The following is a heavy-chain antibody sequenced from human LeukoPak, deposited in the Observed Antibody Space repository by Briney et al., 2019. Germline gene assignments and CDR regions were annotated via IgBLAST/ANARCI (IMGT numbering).Heavy chain of an antibody. J-gene: IGHJ3*02. Sequence: SSETLSLTCTVSGGSISSYYWSWIRQPPGKGLEWIGYIYYSGSTNYNPSLKSRVTISVDTSKNQFSLKLSSVTAADTAVYYCARAIFGVVINAFGIWGQGTMVTVSS. D-gene: IGHD3-3*01. CDR2: IYYSGST. CDR3: ARAIFGVVINAFGI. CDR1: GGSISSYY. V-gene: IGHV4-59*01.